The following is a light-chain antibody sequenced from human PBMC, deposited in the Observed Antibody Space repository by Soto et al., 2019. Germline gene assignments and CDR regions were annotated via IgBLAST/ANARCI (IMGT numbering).Light chain of an antibody. V-gene: IGLV2-11*01. CDR2: DVS. Sequence: QPVLTQPRSVSGSPGQSVTISCTGTSSDVGGYNHVSWYQQNPGEAPKVMIFDVSKRPSGVPDRFSGSKSDNTASLTISGLQAEDEADYYCCSYAGSSAYVFGAGTKVTVL. J-gene: IGLJ1*01. CDR1: SSDVGGYNH. CDR3: CSYAGSSAYV.